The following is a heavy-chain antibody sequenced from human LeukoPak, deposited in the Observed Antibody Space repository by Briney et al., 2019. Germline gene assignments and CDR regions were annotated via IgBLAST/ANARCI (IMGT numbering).Heavy chain of an antibody. CDR2: INHSGST. J-gene: IGHJ4*02. Sequence: SETLSLTCAVYGGSFSVYYWSWIRQPPGKGLEWIGEINHSGSTNYNPSLKSRVTISVDTSKNQFSLKLSSVTAADTAVYYCARSISPSSITMVRGVNYYFDYWGQGTLVTVSS. V-gene: IGHV4-34*01. D-gene: IGHD3-10*01. CDR1: GGSFSVYY. CDR3: ARSISPSSITMVRGVNYYFDY.